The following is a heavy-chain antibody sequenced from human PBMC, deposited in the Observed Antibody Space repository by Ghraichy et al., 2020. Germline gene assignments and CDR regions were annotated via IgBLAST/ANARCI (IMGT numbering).Heavy chain of an antibody. V-gene: IGHV1-69*13. CDR1: GGTFSSYA. CDR2: IIPIFGTA. Sequence: SVKVSCKASGGTFSSYAISWVRQAPGQGLEWMGGIIPIFGTANYAQKFQGRVTITADESTSTAYMELSSLRSEDTAVYYCARSGSGYCSSTSCYWTDGFDYWGQGTLVTVSS. CDR3: ARSGSGYCSSTSCYWTDGFDY. D-gene: IGHD2-2*01. J-gene: IGHJ4*02.